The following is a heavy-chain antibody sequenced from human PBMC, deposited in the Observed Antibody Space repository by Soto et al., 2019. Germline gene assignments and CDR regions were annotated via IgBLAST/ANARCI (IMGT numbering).Heavy chain of an antibody. V-gene: IGHV1-3*01. J-gene: IGHJ4*02. CDR3: ARDHRILSLSFDY. D-gene: IGHD3-9*01. CDR1: GYTFTSYA. CDR2: INAGNGNT. Sequence: QVQLVQSGAEVKKPGASVKVSCKAYGYTFTSYAMHWVRQAPGQRLEWMGWINAGNGNTKYSQKFQGRVTITRDTYAHTVYMELSSLRSEDTAVSYCARDHRILSLSFDYWVQGTLVTVSS.